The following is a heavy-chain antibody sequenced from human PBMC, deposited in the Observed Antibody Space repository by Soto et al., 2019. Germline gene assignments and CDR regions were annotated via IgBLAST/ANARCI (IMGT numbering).Heavy chain of an antibody. CDR1: GGSFSGYY. D-gene: IGHD6-19*01. CDR3: ARGRFGGWLTNWFDP. Sequence: QVQLQQWGAGLLKPSETLSLTCAVYGGSFSGYYWSWIRQPPGKGLEWIGEINHSGSTNYNPSLKSRVTISVDTSKNQFSLKLSSVTDADTAVYYCARGRFGGWLTNWFDPWGQGTLVTVSS. V-gene: IGHV4-34*01. CDR2: INHSGST. J-gene: IGHJ5*02.